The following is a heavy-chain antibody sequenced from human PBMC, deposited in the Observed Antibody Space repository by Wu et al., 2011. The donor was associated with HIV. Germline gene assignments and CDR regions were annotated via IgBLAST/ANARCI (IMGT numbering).Heavy chain of an antibody. CDR1: GGTFSSYA. Sequence: SCKASGGTFSSYAISWVRQAPGQGLEWMGGIIPIFGTANYAQKFQGRVTITADESTSTAYMELSSLRSEDTAVYYCARGRDYYDSSGYYHFDYWGQGTLVTVSS. CDR3: ARGRDYYDSSGYYHFDY. V-gene: IGHV1-69*01. D-gene: IGHD3-22*01. J-gene: IGHJ4*02. CDR2: IIPIFGTA.